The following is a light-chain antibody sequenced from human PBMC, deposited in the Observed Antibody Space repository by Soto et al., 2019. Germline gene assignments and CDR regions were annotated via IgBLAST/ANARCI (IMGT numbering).Light chain of an antibody. Sequence: ESVLTQSPGTLSLSPGERSTLSCKAIQSVSNNYLAWDQQTPGQAPRLLIYGASNRATGIPDRLSGSGSGTYFTLTISRLEPEDFPVYYCQQYGSSGTFGQGTKVDIK. V-gene: IGKV3-20*01. J-gene: IGKJ1*01. CDR2: GAS. CDR1: QSVSNNY. CDR3: QQYGSSGT.